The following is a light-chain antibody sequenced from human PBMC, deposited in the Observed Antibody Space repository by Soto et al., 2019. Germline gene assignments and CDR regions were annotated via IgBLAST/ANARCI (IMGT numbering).Light chain of an antibody. V-gene: IGLV2-14*03. CDR2: QVS. J-gene: IGLJ1*01. CDR1: SSDVGGYHY. CDR3: SSFTSTHTYV. Sequence: QSVLAQPASVSVSPGQSMTISCTGSSSDVGGYHYVSLYQQHPGKAPKLIIYQVSHRPSGVSDRFSGSKSGNTASLTISRLQGEDEDTYYCSSFTSTHTYVFGTGTKVTVL.